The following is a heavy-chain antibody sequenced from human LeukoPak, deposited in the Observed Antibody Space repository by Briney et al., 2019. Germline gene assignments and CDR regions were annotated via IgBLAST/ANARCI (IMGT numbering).Heavy chain of an antibody. CDR1: GFTFSSYS. J-gene: IGHJ2*01. CDR3: ARAGDRWYFDL. V-gene: IGHV3-21*01. D-gene: IGHD3-10*01. Sequence: GGSLRLSCAASGFTFSSYSMNWVRQAPGKGLEWVSSISSSSSYIYYADSVKGRFTISRDNAKNSLYLQMNSLRAEDTTVYYCARAGDRWYFDLWGRGTLVTVSS. CDR2: ISSSSSYI.